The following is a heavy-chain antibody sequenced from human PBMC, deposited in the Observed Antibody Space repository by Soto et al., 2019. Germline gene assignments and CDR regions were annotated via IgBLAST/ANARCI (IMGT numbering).Heavy chain of an antibody. CDR1: GFTFSSYA. D-gene: IGHD1-26*01. V-gene: IGHV3-23*01. Sequence: EVRLLESGGGLVQPGGSLRLSCAASGFTFSSYAMSWVRQAPGKGLEWVSAISGSGGSTYYADSVKGRFTISRDNSKNTLYLQMNSLRAEDTAVYYCAKVGAGLQGLYYFDYWGQGTLVTVSS. CDR2: ISGSGGST. CDR3: AKVGAGLQGLYYFDY. J-gene: IGHJ4*02.